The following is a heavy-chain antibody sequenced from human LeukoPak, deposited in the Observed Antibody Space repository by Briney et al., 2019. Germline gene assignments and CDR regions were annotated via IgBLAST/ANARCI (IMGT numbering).Heavy chain of an antibody. V-gene: IGHV4-39*01. D-gene: IGHD2-8*02. CDR2: MYYSGTT. J-gene: IGHJ4*02. Sequence: SETLSLTCTVSGGSISSSSYYWGWIRQPPGKGLEWIGSMYYSGTTYYNPSLKSRVTISVDTSKNQFSLKLSSVTAADTAVYYCARYDTGPDYWGQGTLVTVSS. CDR3: ARYDTGPDY. CDR1: GGSISSSSYY.